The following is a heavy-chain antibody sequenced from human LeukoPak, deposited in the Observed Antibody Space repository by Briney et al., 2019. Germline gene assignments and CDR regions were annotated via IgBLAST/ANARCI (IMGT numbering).Heavy chain of an antibody. CDR2: LDTSGST. D-gene: IGHD3-22*01. CDR3: AREGDYYYDSSGYYRNPDAFDI. Sequence: SESLSLTCTASGGSISSGSYYWGWIRQPAGQGLEWIGRLDTSGSTNYNPYLKSRVNILVDPSKNQFSLKQSSVTAADAAVYYCAREGDYYYDSSGYYRNPDAFDIWRQGTMVTVSS. V-gene: IGHV4-61*02. J-gene: IGHJ3*02. CDR1: GGSISSGSYY.